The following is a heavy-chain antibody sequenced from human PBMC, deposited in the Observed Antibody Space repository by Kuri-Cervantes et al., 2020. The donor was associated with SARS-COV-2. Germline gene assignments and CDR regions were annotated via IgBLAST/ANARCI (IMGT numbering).Heavy chain of an antibody. V-gene: IGHV4-38-2*02. CDR2: IYHSGST. D-gene: IGHD3-22*01. Sequence: GSLRLSCAVSGYSISSGYYWGWIRQPPGKGLEWIGSIYHSGSTYYNPSLKSRVTISADASKNQFSLKLSSVTAADTAVYYCARDPNYYDSSGYYYFDYWGQGTLVTVSS. CDR1: GYSISSGYY. CDR3: ARDPNYYDSSGYYYFDY. J-gene: IGHJ4*02.